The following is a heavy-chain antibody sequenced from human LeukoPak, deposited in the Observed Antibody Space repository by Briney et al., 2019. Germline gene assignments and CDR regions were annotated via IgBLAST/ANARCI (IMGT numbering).Heavy chain of an antibody. V-gene: IGHV3-30*18. Sequence: GRSLRLSCAASGFTFSSYGMHWVRHAPGKGLEWVAVIPYDGSNKYYADSVKGRFTISRDNSKNTLYLQMNSLRAEDTAVYYCAKGTVLRYFDWSPIAPNYYYGMDVWGQGTTVTVSS. CDR1: GFTFSSYG. D-gene: IGHD3-9*01. CDR2: IPYDGSNK. CDR3: AKGTVLRYFDWSPIAPNYYYGMDV. J-gene: IGHJ6*02.